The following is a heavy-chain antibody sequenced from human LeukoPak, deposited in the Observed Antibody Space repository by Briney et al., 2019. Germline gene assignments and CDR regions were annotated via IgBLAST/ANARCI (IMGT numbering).Heavy chain of an antibody. CDR1: GGTCSSYA. D-gene: IGHD4-23*01. CDR2: SIPIFGTA. CDR3: ARDNGGNLEYFQH. J-gene: IGHJ1*01. Sequence: ASVKVSCKASGGTCSSYAISWVRQDPGQGLEGMGESIPIFGTANYAQKFQGRVTITTDESTSTAYMELSSLRSEDTAVYYCARDNGGNLEYFQHWGQGTLVSVSS. V-gene: IGHV1-69*05.